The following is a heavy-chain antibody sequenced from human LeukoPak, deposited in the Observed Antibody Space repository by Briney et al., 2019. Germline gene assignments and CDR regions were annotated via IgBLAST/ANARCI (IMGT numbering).Heavy chain of an antibody. Sequence: ASVKVSCKASGYTFTSYYMHWVRQAPGQGLEWMGIINPSGGSTSYAQKFQGRVTMTRDTSTSTVYMELSSLRSEDTAVYYCARDCSSTSCYQAAFDYWGQGTLVTVSS. D-gene: IGHD2-2*01. CDR2: INPSGGST. V-gene: IGHV1-46*01. CDR1: GYTFTSYY. CDR3: ARDCSSTSCYQAAFDY. J-gene: IGHJ4*02.